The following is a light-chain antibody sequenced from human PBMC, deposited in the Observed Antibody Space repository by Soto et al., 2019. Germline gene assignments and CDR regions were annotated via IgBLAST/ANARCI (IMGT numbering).Light chain of an antibody. J-gene: IGLJ2*01. CDR2: EGS. CDR1: SSDVGSYNL. CDR3: CSYAGIYVV. Sequence: QSALTQPASVSGSPGQSITISCTGTSSDVGSYNLVSWYQQHPGKAPKLMIYEGSKRPSGVSNRFSGSKSGNTASLTISGLRAEDEADYYCCSYAGIYVVFGGGTKLTVL. V-gene: IGLV2-23*01.